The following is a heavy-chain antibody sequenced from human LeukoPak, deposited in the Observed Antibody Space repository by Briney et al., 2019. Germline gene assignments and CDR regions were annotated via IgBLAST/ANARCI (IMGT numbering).Heavy chain of an antibody. D-gene: IGHD6-6*01. J-gene: IGHJ4*02. CDR1: GGSFSGYY. CDR3: ARGVAARPFDY. V-gene: IGHV4-34*01. CDR2: INHSGST. Sequence: SETLSLTCAVYGGSFSGYYWSWIRQPPGKGLEWIGEINHSGSTNYNPSLKSRVTISVDTSKNQFSLKLSSVTAADTAVYYCARGVAARPFDYWGQGTLVTVSS.